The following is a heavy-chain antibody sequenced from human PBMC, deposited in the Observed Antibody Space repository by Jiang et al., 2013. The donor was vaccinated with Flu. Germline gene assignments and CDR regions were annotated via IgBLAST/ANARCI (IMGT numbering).Heavy chain of an antibody. CDR2: IYTSGTT. V-gene: IGHV4-4*07. Sequence: GPGLVKPSETLSLTCTVSGGSISSYYWSWIRQPAGKGLEWIGRIYTSGTTNYNPSLKSRVTMSVDTSKNQFSLKLSSVTAADTAVYYCAREWDYYDSSGHNWFDPGAREPWSPSPQ. CDR3: AREWDYYDSSGHNWFDP. D-gene: IGHD3-22*01. J-gene: IGHJ5*02. CDR1: GGSISSYY.